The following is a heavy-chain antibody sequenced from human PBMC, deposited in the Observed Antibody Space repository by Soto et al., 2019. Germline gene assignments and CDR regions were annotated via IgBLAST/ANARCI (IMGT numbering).Heavy chain of an antibody. CDR3: ARGPSITMVRGVPYYYYSYMDV. J-gene: IGHJ6*03. CDR2: IYYSGST. Sequence: SETLSLTCTVSGGTISSYYWSWIRQPPGKGLEWIGYIYYSGSTNYNPSLKSRVTISLDTSKNQFSLKLTSVTAADTAVYYCARGPSITMVRGVPYYYYSYMDVWGKGTTVTVSS. V-gene: IGHV4-59*12. CDR1: GGTISSYY. D-gene: IGHD3-10*01.